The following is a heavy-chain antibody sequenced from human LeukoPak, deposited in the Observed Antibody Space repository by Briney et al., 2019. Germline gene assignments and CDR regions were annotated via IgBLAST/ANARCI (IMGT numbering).Heavy chain of an antibody. CDR1: GYTFTSYG. CDR2: ISAYNGNT. J-gene: IGHJ5*02. CDR3: ARGGSYYDSSGYYPPWYWFDP. D-gene: IGHD3-22*01. V-gene: IGHV1-18*01. Sequence: GASVKVSCKASGYTFTSYGISWVRQAPGQGLEWMGWISAYNGNTNYAQKLQGRVTMTTDTSTSTAYMELRSLRSDDTAVYYCARGGSYYDSSGYYPPWYWFDPWGQGTLVTVSS.